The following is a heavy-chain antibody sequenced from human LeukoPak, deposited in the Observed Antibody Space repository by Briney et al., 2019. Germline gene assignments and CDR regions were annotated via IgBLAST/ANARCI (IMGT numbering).Heavy chain of an antibody. V-gene: IGHV4-61*02. CDR3: ARWSHFDWSHYGMDV. Sequence: SETLSPTCTVSGGSISSGSYYWSWIRQPAGKGLEWIGRIYTSGSTNYNPSLKSRVTISVDTSKNQFSLKLSSVTAADTAVYYCARWSHFDWSHYGMDVWGQGTTVTVSS. CDR2: IYTSGST. CDR1: GGSISSGSYY. J-gene: IGHJ6*02. D-gene: IGHD3-9*01.